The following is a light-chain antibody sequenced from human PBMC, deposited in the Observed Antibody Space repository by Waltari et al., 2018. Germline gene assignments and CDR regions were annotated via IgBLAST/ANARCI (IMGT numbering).Light chain of an antibody. Sequence: QSVLTQPPSVSGAPGQRVTISCTGSSSNIGAGYDVHWYRQLPGTVPKLLIYRPHNRPSGVPDRFSCSKSGPTASLAITWLQVVDGAPYYCLSHYRILCGSLVFGGGIMLTFL. CDR2: RPH. J-gene: IGLJ3*02. CDR1: SSNIGAGYD. V-gene: IGLV1-40*01. CDR3: LSHYRILCGSLV.